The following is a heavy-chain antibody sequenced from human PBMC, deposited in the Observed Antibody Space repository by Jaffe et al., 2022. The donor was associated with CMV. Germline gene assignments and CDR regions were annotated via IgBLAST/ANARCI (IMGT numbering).Heavy chain of an antibody. CDR2: ISYDGSNK. Sequence: QVQLVESGGGVVQPGRSLRLSCAASGFTFSSYGMHWVRQAPGKGLEWVAVISYDGSNKYYADSVKGRFTISRDNSKNTLYLQMNSLRAEDTAVYYCAKGEESDLWFGESPRPFDYWGQGTLVTVSS. CDR1: GFTFSSYG. V-gene: IGHV3-30*18. J-gene: IGHJ4*02. CDR3: AKGEESDLWFGESPRPFDY. D-gene: IGHD3-10*01.